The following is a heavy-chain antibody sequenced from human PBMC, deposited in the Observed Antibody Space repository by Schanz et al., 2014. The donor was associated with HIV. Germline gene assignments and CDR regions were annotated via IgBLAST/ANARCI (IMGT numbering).Heavy chain of an antibody. J-gene: IGHJ3*02. CDR2: IHYSGTA. CDR3: ARGMIVVAPGAFDI. D-gene: IGHD3-22*01. V-gene: IGHV4-31*03. Sequence: QVQLQGSGPGLVKPSQTLSLTCTVSGDSISNAAYSWFWIRQHPGKGLEWIGSIHYSGTAYYNPSLKSRVTISVDTSTDQFSLKLSSVTAADTAVYYCARGMIVVAPGAFDIWGQGTMVTVSS. CDR1: GDSISNAAYS.